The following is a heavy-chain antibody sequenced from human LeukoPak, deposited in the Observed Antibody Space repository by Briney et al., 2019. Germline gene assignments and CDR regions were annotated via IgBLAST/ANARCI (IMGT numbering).Heavy chain of an antibody. CDR1: GGTFSSYT. Sequence: GASVKVSCKASGGTFSSYTISWVRQAPGQGLEWMGRIIPILGIANYAQKFQGRVTITADKSTSKAYMELSSLRSEDTAVYYCATFLEWLFVDYWGQGTLVTVPS. D-gene: IGHD3-3*01. V-gene: IGHV1-69*02. CDR2: IIPILGIA. J-gene: IGHJ4*02. CDR3: ATFLEWLFVDY.